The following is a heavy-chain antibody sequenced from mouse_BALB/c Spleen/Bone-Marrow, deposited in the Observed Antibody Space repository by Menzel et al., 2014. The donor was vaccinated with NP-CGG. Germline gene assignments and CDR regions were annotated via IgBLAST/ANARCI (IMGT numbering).Heavy chain of an antibody. CDR1: GFNIKDTY. CDR3: ARGDYYGGSFFAY. J-gene: IGHJ3*01. Sequence: EVQLVESGADLVKPGASVKLSCTASGFNIKDTYMHWVKQRPEQGLGWIGRIDPANGNTKYDPKFQGKATITADTSSNTAYLQLSSLTSEDTAVYYCARGDYYGGSFFAYWGQGTLVTVSA. V-gene: IGHV14-3*02. CDR2: IDPANGNT. D-gene: IGHD1-1*01.